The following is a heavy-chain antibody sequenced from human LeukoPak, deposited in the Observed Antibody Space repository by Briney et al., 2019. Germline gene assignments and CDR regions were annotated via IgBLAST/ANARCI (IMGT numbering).Heavy chain of an antibody. CDR2: IGTAGDT. D-gene: IGHD3-10*01. V-gene: IGHV3-13*01. CDR3: ARGPYGSGSYRYYYYYYMDV. Sequence: GGSLRLSCAASGFTFSSYDMPWVRQATGKGLEWVSAIGTAGDTYYPGSVKGRFTISRENAKNSLYLQMNSLRAGDTAVYYCARGPYGSGSYRYYYYYYMDVWGKGTTVTVSS. J-gene: IGHJ6*03. CDR1: GFTFSSYD.